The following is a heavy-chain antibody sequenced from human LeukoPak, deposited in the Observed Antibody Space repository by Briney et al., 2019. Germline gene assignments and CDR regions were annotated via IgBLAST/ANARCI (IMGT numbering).Heavy chain of an antibody. J-gene: IGHJ4*02. Sequence: SETLSLTCTVSGGSISSYYWSWIRQPPGKGLEWIGYIYYSGSTNYNPSLKSRVTISVDTSKNQFSLKLSSVTAADTAVYYCARGGRWIVAPGFYFDYWGQGTLVTVSS. D-gene: IGHD5-12*01. CDR2: IYYSGST. CDR3: ARGGRWIVAPGFYFDY. V-gene: IGHV4-59*08. CDR1: GGSISSYY.